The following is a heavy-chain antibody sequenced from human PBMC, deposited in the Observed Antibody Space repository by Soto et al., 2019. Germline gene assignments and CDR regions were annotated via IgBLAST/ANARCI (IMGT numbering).Heavy chain of an antibody. CDR2: ISYDGSNK. Sequence: GGSLRLSCAASGFTFSSYGMHWVRQAPGKGLEWVAVISYDGSNKYYADSVKGRFTISRDNSKNTLYLQMNSLRAEDTAVYYCAKDIAAAAGTIDYWGQGTLVTVSS. V-gene: IGHV3-30*18. CDR1: GFTFSSYG. CDR3: AKDIAAAAGTIDY. D-gene: IGHD6-13*01. J-gene: IGHJ4*02.